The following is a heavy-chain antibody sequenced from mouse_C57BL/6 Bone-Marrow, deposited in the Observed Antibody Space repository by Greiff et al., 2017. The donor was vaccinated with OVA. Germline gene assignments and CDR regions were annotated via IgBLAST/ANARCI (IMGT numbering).Heavy chain of an antibody. CDR3: ARSYYGSSYDYAMDY. V-gene: IGHV2-6*03. CDR2: IWSDGST. D-gene: IGHD1-1*01. J-gene: IGHJ4*01. CDR1: GFSLTSYG. Sequence: QVQLQQSGPGLVAPSQSLSITCTVSGFSLTSYGVHWVRQPPGKGLEWLVVIWSDGSTTYNSALKSRLSISKDNSKSQVFLKMNSLQTDDTAMYYCARSYYGSSYDYAMDYWGQGTSVTVSS.